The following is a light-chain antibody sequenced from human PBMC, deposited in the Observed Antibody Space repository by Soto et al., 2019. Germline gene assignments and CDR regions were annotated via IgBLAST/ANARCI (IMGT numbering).Light chain of an antibody. CDR3: QQRSNWPPGP. CDR1: QSVSSY. J-gene: IGKJ3*01. CDR2: DAS. Sequence: EIVLTQSPATLSLSPGERATLSCRASQSVSSYLAWYQQKPGQAPRLLIYDASNRATGIPARFSGSGSGTDFTLTISSLEPEDFAVYYCQQRSNWPPGPFGPGTKVDI. V-gene: IGKV3-11*01.